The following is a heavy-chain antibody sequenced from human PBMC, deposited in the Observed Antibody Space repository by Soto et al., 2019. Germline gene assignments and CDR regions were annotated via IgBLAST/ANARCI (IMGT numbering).Heavy chain of an antibody. Sequence: QVQLVESGGGVVQPGTSLRLSCATSGFTLSQYGIHWVRQAPGKGLEWVAVSWSQERYEYYADSVRGRFTISRDNSKTTIYLQMNSLRVEDTAVYYCAKDDDTSSHYSLLDFRGQGTLVSGSS. CDR2: SWSQERYE. CDR3: AKDDDTSSHYSLLDF. V-gene: IGHV3-33*06. CDR1: GFTLSQYG. J-gene: IGHJ4*02. D-gene: IGHD3-22*01.